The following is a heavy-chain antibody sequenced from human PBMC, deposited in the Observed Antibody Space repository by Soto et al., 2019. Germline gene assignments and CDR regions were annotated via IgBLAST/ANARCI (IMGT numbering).Heavy chain of an antibody. CDR1: GFTFSDYY. V-gene: IGHV3-11*01. J-gene: IGHJ4*02. Sequence: GGSLRLSCASSGFTFSDYYMSWIRQAPGKGLEWVAYISAGGSDIYYGDSVKGRFTVSRDNTKKSLYLQMSNLRADDTAIYYCGKERRGSGWFVCSYWGQGIPVTVSS. CDR2: ISAGGSDI. D-gene: IGHD6-19*01. CDR3: GKERRGSGWFVCSY.